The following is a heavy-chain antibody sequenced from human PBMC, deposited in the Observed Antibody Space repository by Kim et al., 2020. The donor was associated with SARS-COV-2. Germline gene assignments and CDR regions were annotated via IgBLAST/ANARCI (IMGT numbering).Heavy chain of an antibody. Sequence: GRSLRLSCVASGFTFSTYAWHWVRQAPGKGLEWVSMISYNGRSEHYADSVKGRFTISRDNSKNTLYLQMNSLGGEDAAVYFCARGCGGSCYSPPRDYWG. J-gene: IGHJ4*01. CDR3: ARGCGGSCYSPPRDY. CDR2: ISYNGRSE. V-gene: IGHV3-30*04. D-gene: IGHD2-21*02. CDR1: GFTFSTYA.